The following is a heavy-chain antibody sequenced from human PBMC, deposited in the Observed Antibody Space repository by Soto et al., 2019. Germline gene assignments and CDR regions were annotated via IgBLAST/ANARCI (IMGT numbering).Heavy chain of an antibody. CDR3: ARRAIRARWYAFDM. CDR2: VSAYNGNT. V-gene: IGHV1-18*01. CDR1: GYTFTSYG. J-gene: IGHJ3*02. D-gene: IGHD6-6*01. Sequence: ASVKVSCKASGYTFTSYGISWVRQAPGQGLEWMGWVSAYNGNTNYAQKLQGRVTMTTDTSTSTAYMELRSLRSDDTAVYYCARRAIRARWYAFDMWGQGTMVTVSS.